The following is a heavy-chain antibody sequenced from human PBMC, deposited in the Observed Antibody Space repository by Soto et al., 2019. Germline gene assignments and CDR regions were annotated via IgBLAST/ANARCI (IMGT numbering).Heavy chain of an antibody. CDR3: ARHSAHYYDSSGYYLSYFDY. D-gene: IGHD3-22*01. Sequence: PSETLSLTCTVSGGSISSSSYYWGWIRQPPGKGLEWIGSIYYSGSTYYNPSLKSRVTISVDTSKNQFSLKLSSVTAADTAVYYCARHSAHYYDSSGYYLSYFDYWGQGT. V-gene: IGHV4-39*01. CDR1: GGSISSSSYY. J-gene: IGHJ4*02. CDR2: IYYSGST.